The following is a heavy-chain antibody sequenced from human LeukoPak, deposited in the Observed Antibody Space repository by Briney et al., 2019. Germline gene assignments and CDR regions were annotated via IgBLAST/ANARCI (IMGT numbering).Heavy chain of an antibody. Sequence: SETLSLTCAVYGGSFSGYYCSWIRQPPGNGLEWIGEINHSGSTNYNPSLKSRVTISVDTSKNQFSLNLGSVTAADTAVYYCATYSGITAAGVSNWGQGTLVTVSS. D-gene: IGHD6-13*01. CDR3: ATYSGITAAGVSN. V-gene: IGHV4-34*01. J-gene: IGHJ4*02. CDR1: GGSFSGYY. CDR2: INHSGST.